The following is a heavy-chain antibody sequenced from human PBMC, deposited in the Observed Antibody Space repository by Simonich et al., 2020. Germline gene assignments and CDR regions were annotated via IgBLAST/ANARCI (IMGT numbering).Heavy chain of an antibody. CDR2: RNPNSGGT. J-gene: IGHJ6*03. CDR3: ARGALTGDYYYMDV. Sequence: QVQLVQSGAEVKKPGASVKVSCKASGYTFTGYYMHWVRQAPGQGLEWRGWRNPNSGGTKYAQKVQGRGTMTRDTSISTAYMELSRLRSDDTAVYYCARGALTGDYYYMDVWGKGTTVTVSS. CDR1: GYTFTGYY. V-gene: IGHV1-2*02. D-gene: IGHD7-27*01.